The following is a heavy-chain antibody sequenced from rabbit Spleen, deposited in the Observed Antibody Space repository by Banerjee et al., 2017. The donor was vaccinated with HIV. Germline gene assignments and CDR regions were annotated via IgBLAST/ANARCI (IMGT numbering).Heavy chain of an antibody. D-gene: IGHD8-1*01. CDR1: GFPLSGSYW. CDR3: ARDTGSSFSSYGMDL. J-gene: IGHJ6*01. Sequence: QSLEESGGDLVKPGASLTLTCTASGFPLSGSYWMCWVRQAPGKGLEWIACIYAGSSGSTYYASWAKGRFTVSKTSSTTVTLQMTSLTAADTATYFCARDTGSSFSSYGMDLWGPGTLVTVS. CDR2: IYAGSSGST. V-gene: IGHV1S40*01.